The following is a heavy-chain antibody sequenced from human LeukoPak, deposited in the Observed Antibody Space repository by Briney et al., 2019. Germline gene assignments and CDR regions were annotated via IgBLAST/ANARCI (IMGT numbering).Heavy chain of an antibody. CDR3: ARESGCYANFSDY. CDR1: GAAFTSYT. Sequence: ASVNLSCKASGAAFTSYTNSWVRQAHGQGLERVGRIITILGIANYAQKFQGRVTTTADKSTSTAYMELSSLRSEDTAAYYCARESGCYANFSDYWGQGTLVTVSS. CDR2: IITILGIA. V-gene: IGHV1-69*04. J-gene: IGHJ4*01. D-gene: IGHD6-19*01.